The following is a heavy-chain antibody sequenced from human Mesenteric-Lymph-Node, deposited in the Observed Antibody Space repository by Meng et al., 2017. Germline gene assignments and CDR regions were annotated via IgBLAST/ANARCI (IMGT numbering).Heavy chain of an antibody. Sequence: GESLKISCAGSGFTLSSYAMSWVRQAPGKGLEWVSVISGNGVTTYYADSVKGRFTISRDNSKNTLYLQMNSLRADDTAVYYCARDRVWFGYFDYWGLGNLVTVSS. CDR3: ARDRVWFGYFDY. J-gene: IGHJ4*02. CDR1: GFTLSSYA. CDR2: ISGNGVTT. D-gene: IGHD3-10*01. V-gene: IGHV3-23*01.